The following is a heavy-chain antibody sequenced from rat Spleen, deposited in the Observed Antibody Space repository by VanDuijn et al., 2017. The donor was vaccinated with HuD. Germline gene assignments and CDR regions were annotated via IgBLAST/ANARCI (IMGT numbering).Heavy chain of an antibody. CDR2: IRPSGDST. D-gene: IGHD1-2*01. Sequence: EVQLVESGGGLVQPGRSLKLSCAASGFTFSNYDMAWVRQAPTKGLEWVASIRPSGDSTFYRDSVKGRFTVSRDNAKSTLYLQMSKLGSEDTAIYYCARGGAAPDYWGQGVMVTVSS. CDR3: ARGGAAPDY. V-gene: IGHV5S23*01. J-gene: IGHJ2*01. CDR1: GFTFSNYD.